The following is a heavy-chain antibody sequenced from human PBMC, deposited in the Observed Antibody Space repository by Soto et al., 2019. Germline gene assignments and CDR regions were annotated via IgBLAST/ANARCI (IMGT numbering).Heavy chain of an antibody. J-gene: IGHJ4*02. D-gene: IGHD2-8*01. CDR3: AADATAWQQMVPSDY. CDR2: IAVGSGYT. V-gene: IGHV1-58*01. Sequence: SVKVSCKASGFTFTSSALQWVRQARGQRLEWIGWIAVGSGYTNYAQRFQDRVTLTRDMSTATTYMELSRLTSEDTAIYYCAADATAWQQMVPSDYWGQGTLVTVSS. CDR1: GFTFTSSA.